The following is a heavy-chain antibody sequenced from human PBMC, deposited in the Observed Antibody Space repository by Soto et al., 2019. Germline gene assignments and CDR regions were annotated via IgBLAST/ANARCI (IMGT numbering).Heavy chain of an antibody. CDR3: ARDPDSSGYYVFDY. Sequence: XGSLRLSFAASGFTFCSYAMHWVRQAPGKGLEWVAVISYDGSNKYYADSVKGRFTISRDNSKNTLYLQMNSLRAEDTAVYYCARDPDSSGYYVFDYWGQGTLVTVSS. V-gene: IGHV3-30-3*01. J-gene: IGHJ4*02. CDR1: GFTFCSYA. D-gene: IGHD3-22*01. CDR2: ISYDGSNK.